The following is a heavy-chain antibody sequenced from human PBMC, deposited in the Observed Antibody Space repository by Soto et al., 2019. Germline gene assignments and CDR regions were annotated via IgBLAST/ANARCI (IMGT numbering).Heavy chain of an antibody. Sequence: GGSLRLSCAASGFTFSASALHWVRQASGKGLEWVGHIKNKADNYATTYGASMKGRVTVSRDDSKNTAYLQMNSLTTEDTAVYYCVRRGGLLAGAFDVWGQGTMVTVSS. CDR1: GFTFSASA. CDR3: VRRGGLLAGAFDV. J-gene: IGHJ3*01. D-gene: IGHD5-12*01. CDR2: IKNKADNYAT. V-gene: IGHV3-73*01.